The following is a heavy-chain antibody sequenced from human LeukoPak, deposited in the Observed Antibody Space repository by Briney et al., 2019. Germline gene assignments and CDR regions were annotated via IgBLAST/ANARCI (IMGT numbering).Heavy chain of an antibody. J-gene: IGHJ4*02. CDR1: GFTFSSYS. CDR3: ARDIAVAYDY. D-gene: IGHD6-19*01. Sequence: GGSLRLSCAASGFTFSSYSMNWVRQAPGKGLEWVSSISSSSSYIYYADSVKGRFTISRDNSKNTLYLQMNSLRAEDTAVYYCARDIAVAYDYWGQGTLVTVSS. CDR2: ISSSSSYI. V-gene: IGHV3-21*01.